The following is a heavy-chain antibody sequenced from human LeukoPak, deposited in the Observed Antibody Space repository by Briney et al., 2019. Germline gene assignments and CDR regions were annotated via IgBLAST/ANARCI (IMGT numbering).Heavy chain of an antibody. V-gene: IGHV3-9*01. J-gene: IGHJ5*02. CDR3: AKDPQGVRWFDP. D-gene: IGHD2-21*01. Sequence: PGGSLRLSCAASGFTFDDYAMHWVRQAPGKGLEWVSGISWNSGSIGYADSVKGRFTISRDNSKNTLYLQMNSLRAEDTAVYYCAKDPQGVRWFDPWGQGTLVTVSS. CDR1: GFTFDDYA. CDR2: ISWNSGSI.